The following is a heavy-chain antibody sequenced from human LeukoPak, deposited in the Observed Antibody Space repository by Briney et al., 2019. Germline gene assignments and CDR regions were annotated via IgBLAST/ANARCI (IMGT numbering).Heavy chain of an antibody. CDR2: ISWNSGSR. CDR3: ARDRDGVGALIDY. V-gene: IGHV3-9*01. J-gene: IGHJ4*02. Sequence: GGSLRLSCAASGFTFDDYAMHWVRQAPGKGLEWVSGISWNSGSRGYADSEKGRFTISRDNAKNTLYLQMNSLRAEDTAVYYCARDRDGVGALIDYWGQGTLVTVSS. D-gene: IGHD1-26*01. CDR1: GFTFDDYA.